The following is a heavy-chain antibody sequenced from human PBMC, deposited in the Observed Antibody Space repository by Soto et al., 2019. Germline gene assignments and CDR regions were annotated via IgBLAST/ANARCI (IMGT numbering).Heavy chain of an antibody. CDR2: ISYDGSNK. Sequence: GGSLRLSCAASGFTFSSYGMHWVRQAPGKGLEWVAVISYDGSNKYYADSVKGRFTISRDNSKNTLYLQMNSLRAEDTAVYYCAKDLSRYSSGWYEFDYWGQGTLVTVSS. D-gene: IGHD6-19*01. J-gene: IGHJ4*02. V-gene: IGHV3-30*18. CDR1: GFTFSSYG. CDR3: AKDLSRYSSGWYEFDY.